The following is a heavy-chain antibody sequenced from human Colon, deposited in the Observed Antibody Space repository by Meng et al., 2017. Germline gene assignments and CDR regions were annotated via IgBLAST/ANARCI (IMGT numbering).Heavy chain of an antibody. CDR1: GDSIRSSNW. J-gene: IGHJ4*02. CDR3: ARVIYASGNMAHLDY. CDR2: IYHSGST. D-gene: IGHD3-10*01. V-gene: IGHV4-4*02. Sequence: QVQAEGAGPGLVEPSGTLSLTCAVSGDSIRSSNWWSWVRPPPGRGLEWIGEIYHSGSTNYNPSLKNRVTMTVDKSKNEFSLTLSSVTAADTAFYYCARVIYASGNMAHLDYWGQGTLVTVSS.